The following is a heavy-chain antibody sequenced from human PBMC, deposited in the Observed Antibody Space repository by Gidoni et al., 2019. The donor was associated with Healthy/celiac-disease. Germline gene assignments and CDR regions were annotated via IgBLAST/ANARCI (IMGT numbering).Heavy chain of an antibody. D-gene: IGHD2-15*01. J-gene: IGHJ4*02. V-gene: IGHV1-46*03. CDR2: INPSGGST. CDR1: GYTFTSYY. CDR3: ARVGGDLTIGRRLYYFDY. Sequence: QVQLVQSGAEVKKPGASVKVSCKSSGYTFTSYYIHGVRQAPGQGLEWMGIINPSGGSTSYAKKFQGRVTMTRDTSASTVSMELSSLRSEDTAVYYCARVGGDLTIGRRLYYFDYWGQGTLVTVSS.